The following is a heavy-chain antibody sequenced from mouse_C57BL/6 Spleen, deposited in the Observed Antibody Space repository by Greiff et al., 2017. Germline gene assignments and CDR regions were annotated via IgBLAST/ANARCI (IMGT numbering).Heavy chain of an antibody. Sequence: EVKLMESGPGLVKPSQSLSLTCSVTGYSITSGYYWNWIRQFPGNKLEWMGYISYDGSNNYNPSLKNRISITRDTSKNQFFLKLNSVTTEDTATXYCAREGKITTVVATGRYFDVWGTGTTVTVSS. CDR1: GYSITSGYY. CDR2: ISYDGSN. V-gene: IGHV3-6*01. CDR3: AREGKITTVVATGRYFDV. J-gene: IGHJ1*03. D-gene: IGHD1-1*01.